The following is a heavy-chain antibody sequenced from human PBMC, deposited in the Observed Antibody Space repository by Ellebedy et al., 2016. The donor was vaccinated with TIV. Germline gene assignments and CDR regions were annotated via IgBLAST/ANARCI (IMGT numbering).Heavy chain of an antibody. Sequence: PGGSLRLSCAASGFTFYNFYMAWVRQAPGKGLEWVANIKGDATEIHYVDSVRGRFTISRDNAKNSLYLQMNSLRVEYTAVYYCAKEKTVAPYYFDYWGQGILVTVSS. D-gene: IGHD6-19*01. V-gene: IGHV3-7*01. CDR1: GFTFYNFY. CDR3: AKEKTVAPYYFDY. J-gene: IGHJ4*02. CDR2: IKGDATEI.